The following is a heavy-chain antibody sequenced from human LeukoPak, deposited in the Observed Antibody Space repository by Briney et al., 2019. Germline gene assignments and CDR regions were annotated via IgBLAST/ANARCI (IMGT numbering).Heavy chain of an antibody. Sequence: GASVKVSCKASGYTFTSYGISWVRQAPGQGLEWMGWINANTGVTHYALKFQGRVTMTRDTSISTVYMDLSSLKSDDTAVYYCARDLNWGPDYWGQGTLVIVSS. CDR1: GYTFTSYG. D-gene: IGHD7-27*01. CDR3: ARDLNWGPDY. J-gene: IGHJ4*02. V-gene: IGHV1-2*02. CDR2: INANTGVT.